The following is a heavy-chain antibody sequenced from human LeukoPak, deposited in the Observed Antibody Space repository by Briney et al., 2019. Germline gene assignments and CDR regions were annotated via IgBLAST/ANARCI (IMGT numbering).Heavy chain of an antibody. D-gene: IGHD2-2*01. Sequence: GGSLRLSCAASGFTFSSYSMNWVRQAPGKGLEWVSYISSSSSTIYYADSVKGRFTISRDNAKNSLYLQMNSLRAEDTAVYYCARDQEDSSTSFDYWGQGTLVTVSS. CDR2: ISSSSSTI. CDR3: ARDQEDSSTSFDY. CDR1: GFTFSSYS. J-gene: IGHJ4*02. V-gene: IGHV3-48*01.